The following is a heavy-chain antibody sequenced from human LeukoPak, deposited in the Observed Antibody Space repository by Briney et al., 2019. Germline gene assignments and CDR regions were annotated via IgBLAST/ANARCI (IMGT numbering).Heavy chain of an antibody. CDR1: GFTFSSYA. D-gene: IGHD3-3*01. Sequence: PGGSLRLSCAASGFTFSSYAMHWVRQAPGKGLEWVAVISYDGSNKYYADSVKGRFTISRDNSKNTLYLQMNSLRAEDTAVYYCAREGLRPYYDFWSGYPYFDYWGQGTLVTVSS. V-gene: IGHV3-30*04. CDR3: AREGLRPYYDFWSGYPYFDY. J-gene: IGHJ4*02. CDR2: ISYDGSNK.